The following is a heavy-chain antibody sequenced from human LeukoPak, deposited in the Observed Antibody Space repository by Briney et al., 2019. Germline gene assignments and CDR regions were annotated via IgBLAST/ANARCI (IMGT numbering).Heavy chain of an antibody. CDR1: GFTFSSYD. D-gene: IGHD4-17*01. J-gene: IGHJ4*02. Sequence: GSLRLSCAASGFTFSSYDMSWVRQPPGKGLEWIGEINHSGSTNYNPSLKSRVTISVDTSKNKFSLKLSSVTAADTAVYYCARDGDYGGNALDYWGQGTLVTVSS. CDR2: INHSGST. CDR3: ARDGDYGGNALDY. V-gene: IGHV4-34*01.